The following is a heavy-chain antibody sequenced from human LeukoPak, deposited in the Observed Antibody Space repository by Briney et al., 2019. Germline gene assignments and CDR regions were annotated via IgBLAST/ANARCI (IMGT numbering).Heavy chain of an antibody. V-gene: IGHV4-59*01. CDR1: AGSISSYY. J-gene: IGHJ6*03. CDR2: IYYSGST. CDR3: ARTTMVRGTYYMDV. D-gene: IGHD3-10*01. Sequence: SETLSLTCTVSAGSISSYYWSWIRQPPGKGLEWIGYIYYSGSTNYNPSLKSRVTISVDTSKNQFSLKLSSVTAADKAVYYCARTTMVRGTYYMDVWGKGTTVTISS.